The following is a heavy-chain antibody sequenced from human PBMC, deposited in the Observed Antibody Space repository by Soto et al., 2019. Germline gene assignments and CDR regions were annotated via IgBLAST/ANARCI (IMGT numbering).Heavy chain of an antibody. CDR2: IKSKTDGGTT. Sequence: PGGSLRLSCAASGFTFSSDWMTWVRQAPGKGLEWVGRIKSKTDGGTTDYAAPVKGRFTISRDDSKNTPYLQMNSLKTEDTAVYYCTTDPGSGFWSGLRLGYWGQGTLVTVSS. CDR3: TTDPGSGFWSGLRLGY. CDR1: GFTFSSDW. J-gene: IGHJ4*02. D-gene: IGHD3-3*01. V-gene: IGHV3-15*01.